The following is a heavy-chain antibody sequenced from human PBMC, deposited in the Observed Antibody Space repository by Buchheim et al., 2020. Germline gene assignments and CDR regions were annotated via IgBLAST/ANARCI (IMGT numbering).Heavy chain of an antibody. D-gene: IGHD3-10*01. CDR2: MHYSGST. CDR3: ASFSGISTQFDY. Sequence: QVQLQESGPGLVKPSETLSLTCTVSGGSFSSDYWSWIRQSPGKGLEWLGYMHYSGSTNYNPSFKSRVTISVDTSKNQFSLKLSSVTAADTAVYYCASFSGISTQFDYWGQGTL. CDR1: GGSFSSDY. V-gene: IGHV4-59*01. J-gene: IGHJ4*02.